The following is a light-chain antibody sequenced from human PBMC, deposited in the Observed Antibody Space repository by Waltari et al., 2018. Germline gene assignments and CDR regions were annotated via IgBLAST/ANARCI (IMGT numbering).Light chain of an antibody. Sequence: EIVLTQSPATLSLSPGERATLSCRASQRVSSHLAWYQQKPGQAPRLLIYDAFNRATGIPARFSGSGSGTDFTLTISSLEPEDFAVYYCQQRSNWITFGQGTRLEIK. J-gene: IGKJ5*01. CDR3: QQRSNWIT. CDR1: QRVSSH. CDR2: DAF. V-gene: IGKV3-11*01.